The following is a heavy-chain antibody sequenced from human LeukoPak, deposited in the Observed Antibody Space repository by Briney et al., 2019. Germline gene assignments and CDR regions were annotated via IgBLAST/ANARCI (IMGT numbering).Heavy chain of an antibody. J-gene: IGHJ4*02. CDR3: ASYFDDTGTASFDN. V-gene: IGHV4-39*01. Sequence: TSETLSLTCSVSGGPVRRSDYYWAWIRQPPGKGLEWIGSVRYTGSSYYTPSHQSRVTISLDMSNNQFSLRMNSVTAADTAVYFCASYFDDTGTASFDNWGQGILVTVSS. D-gene: IGHD3-22*01. CDR1: GGPVRRSDYY. CDR2: VRYTGSS.